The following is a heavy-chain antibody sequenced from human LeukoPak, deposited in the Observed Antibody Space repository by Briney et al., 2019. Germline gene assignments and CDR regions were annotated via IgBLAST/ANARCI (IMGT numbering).Heavy chain of an antibody. CDR2: INPNSGAT. D-gene: IGHD3-22*01. Sequence: ASVKVSCKASGYTLTDYYLHWVRQAPGQGLKWMGWINPNSGATDYAQSFQARVTMTRDTSIGSGYMELTGLESDDTAVYYCARLYYDSWSWGQGTLVTVSS. CDR1: GYTLTDYY. CDR3: ARLYYDSWS. V-gene: IGHV1-2*02. J-gene: IGHJ4*02.